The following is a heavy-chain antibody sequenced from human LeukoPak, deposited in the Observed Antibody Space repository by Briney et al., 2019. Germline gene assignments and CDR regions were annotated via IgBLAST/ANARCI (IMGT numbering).Heavy chain of an antibody. CDR3: ARGGYFYGSGSYYNEYNWFDP. CDR1: GGSFSGYY. D-gene: IGHD3-10*01. J-gene: IGHJ5*02. Sequence: SETLSLTCAVHGGSFSGYYLSWIRQPPRKGLEWIGQIYHIVSTNYNPSLTSRVTISVDTSKNQFSLKLSSVTAADTAVYYCARGGYFYGSGSYYNEYNWFDPWGQGTLVTVSS. CDR2: IYHIVST. V-gene: IGHV4-34*01.